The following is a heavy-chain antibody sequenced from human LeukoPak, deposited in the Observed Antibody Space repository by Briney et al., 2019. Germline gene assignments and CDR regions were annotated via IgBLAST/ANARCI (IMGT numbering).Heavy chain of an antibody. CDR2: NYYNGTT. J-gene: IGHJ6*03. CDR1: GGSISGYY. CDR3: ARGFIYYMDV. V-gene: IGHV4-59*01. Sequence: SETLSLTCTVSGGSISGYYWSSIRQPPGKRLEWIGYNYYNGTTKYNPSLKSRVSISVDMSKKQSSLKVSSVTAADTAVYYCARGFIYYMDVWGKGTTVTISS.